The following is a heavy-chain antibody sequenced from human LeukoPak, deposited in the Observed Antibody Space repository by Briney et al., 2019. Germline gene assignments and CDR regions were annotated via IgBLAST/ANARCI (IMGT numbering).Heavy chain of an antibody. CDR3: ARGGIVGATTRADDAFDI. Sequence: GSSVKVSCKASGGTFSSYAISWVRQAPGQGLEWMGGIIPIFGTANYAQKFQGRVTITADESTSTAYMELSSLRSEDTAVYYCARGGIVGATTRADDAFDIWGQGTIVTVSS. CDR2: IIPIFGTA. V-gene: IGHV1-69*01. CDR1: GGTFSSYA. D-gene: IGHD1-26*01. J-gene: IGHJ3*02.